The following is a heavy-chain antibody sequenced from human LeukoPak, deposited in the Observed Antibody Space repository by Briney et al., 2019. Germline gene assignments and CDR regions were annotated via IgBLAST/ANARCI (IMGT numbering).Heavy chain of an antibody. CDR2: IYCSGST. V-gene: IGHV4-59*08. J-gene: IGHJ4*02. D-gene: IGHD6-13*01. Sequence: SETLSLTCTVSGGSTSSYYWSWIRQPPGKGLEWIGYIYCSGSTNYNPSLKSRVTISVDTSKNQFSLKLSSVTAADTAVYYCARHSAGTRFEFDYWGQGTLVTVSS. CDR1: GGSTSSYY. CDR3: ARHSAGTRFEFDY.